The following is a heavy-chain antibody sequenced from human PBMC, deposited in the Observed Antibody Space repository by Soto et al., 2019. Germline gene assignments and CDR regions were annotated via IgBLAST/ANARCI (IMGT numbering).Heavy chain of an antibody. CDR2: ISYDGSNK. CDR1: GFTFSSYG. D-gene: IGHD5-12*01. Sequence: PGGSLRLSCAASGFTFSSYGMHWVRQAPGKGLEWVAVISYDGSNKYYADSVKGRFTISRDNSKNTLYLQMNSLRAEDTAVYYCAKDYSGYEDDAFDIWGQGTMVSVSS. V-gene: IGHV3-30*18. CDR3: AKDYSGYEDDAFDI. J-gene: IGHJ3*02.